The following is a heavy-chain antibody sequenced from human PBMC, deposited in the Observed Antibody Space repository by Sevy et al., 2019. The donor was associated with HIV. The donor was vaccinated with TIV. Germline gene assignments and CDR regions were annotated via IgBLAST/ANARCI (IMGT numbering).Heavy chain of an antibody. J-gene: IGHJ6*02. CDR1: GFTFSNAW. V-gene: IGHV3-15*01. D-gene: IGHD6-6*01. CDR2: IKSKTDGGTT. Sequence: GGSLRLSCAASGFTFSNAWMSWVRQAPGKGLEWVGRIKSKTDGGTTDYTGPLKGRFTISRDDSKNTLYLQMNSLKSEDTAVYYCTTEVSSIAARPSLGMDVWGQGTTVTVSS. CDR3: TTEVSSIAARPSLGMDV.